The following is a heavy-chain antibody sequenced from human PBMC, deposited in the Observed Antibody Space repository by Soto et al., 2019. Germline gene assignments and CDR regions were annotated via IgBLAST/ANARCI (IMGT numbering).Heavy chain of an antibody. CDR1: GGTFSSYA. Sequence: GASVKVSCKASGGTFSSYAISWVRQAPGQGLEWMGGIIPIFGTANYAQKFQGRVTITADESTSTAYMELSSLRSEDTAVYYCASRQAQGYCSGGSCYHLFDYWGQGTLVTVSS. CDR2: IIPIFGTA. J-gene: IGHJ4*02. D-gene: IGHD2-15*01. CDR3: ASRQAQGYCSGGSCYHLFDY. V-gene: IGHV1-69*13.